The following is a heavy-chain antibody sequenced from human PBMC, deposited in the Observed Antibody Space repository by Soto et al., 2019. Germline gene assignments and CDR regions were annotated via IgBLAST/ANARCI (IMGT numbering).Heavy chain of an antibody. CDR1: GFTFSNAW. CDR2: IKSKTDGGTT. D-gene: IGHD6-19*01. Sequence: GGSLRLSCASSGFTFSNAWMSWVRQAPGKGLEWVGRIKSKTDGGTTDYAAPVKGRFTISRDDSKNTLCLQMISLKTEDTAVYYCTAGTGASDFDYWGQGTLVTVSS. CDR3: TAGTGASDFDY. V-gene: IGHV3-15*01. J-gene: IGHJ4*02.